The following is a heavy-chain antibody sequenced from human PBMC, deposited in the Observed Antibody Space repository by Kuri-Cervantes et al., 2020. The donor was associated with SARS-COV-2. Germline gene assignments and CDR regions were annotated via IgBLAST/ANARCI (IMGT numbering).Heavy chain of an antibody. J-gene: IGHJ6*02. V-gene: IGHV1-18*01. CDR2: ISAYNGNT. D-gene: IGHD6-19*01. CDR1: GYTFTSYG. CDR3: AKAWRGQWLASYYYYGMDV. Sequence: ASVKVSCKASGYTFTSYGISWVRQAPGQGLEWTGWISAYNGNTNYAQKLQGRVTMTTDTSTSTAYMELRSLRSDDTAVYYCAKAWRGQWLASYYYYGMDVWGQGTTVTVSS.